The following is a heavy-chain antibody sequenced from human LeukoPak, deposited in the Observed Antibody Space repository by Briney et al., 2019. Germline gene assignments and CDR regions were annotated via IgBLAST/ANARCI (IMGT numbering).Heavy chain of an antibody. CDR1: GGTFSSYA. V-gene: IGHV1-69*13. CDR2: IIPIFGTA. D-gene: IGHD6-13*01. CDR3: ARDRYSSSGYNWFDP. Sequence: SVKVSCKASGGTFSSYAISWVRQAPGQGLEWIGGIIPIFGTANYAQKFQGRVTITADESTSTAYMELSSLRSEDTAVYYCARDRYSSSGYNWFDPWGQGTLVTVSS. J-gene: IGHJ5*02.